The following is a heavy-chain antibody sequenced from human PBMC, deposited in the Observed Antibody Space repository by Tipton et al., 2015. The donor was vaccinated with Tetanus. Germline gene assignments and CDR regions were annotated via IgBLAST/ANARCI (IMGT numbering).Heavy chain of an antibody. CDR1: GGSVGSGDSY. D-gene: IGHD3-3*01. V-gene: IGHV4-61*08. J-gene: IGHJ4*02. CDR3: ARSNVDFPKKGAFDA. CDR2: IDYSGRT. Sequence: TLSLTCTVSGGSVGSGDSYWSWIRQPPGKGLEWIAYIDYSGRTNDNPSLTSRLSISIDKSKNQFSLRLGSVTAADTAVYYCARSNVDFPKKGAFDAWGQGTLVTVSS.